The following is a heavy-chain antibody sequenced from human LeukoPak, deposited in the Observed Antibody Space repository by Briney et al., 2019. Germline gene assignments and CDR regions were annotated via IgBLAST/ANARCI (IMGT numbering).Heavy chain of an antibody. J-gene: IGHJ4*02. V-gene: IGHV4-39*07. CDR1: GGSISTNFYY. CDR2: IHYNGST. D-gene: IGHD5-24*01. Sequence: PSETLSLTCIVSGGSISTNFYYWGWIRPPPGKGLEWIGNIHYNGSTYYNPSLKSRVSISVDTSKNQFSLKLSSVTAADTAVYYCARVPEMATTRDWGQGTLVTVSS. CDR3: ARVPEMATTRD.